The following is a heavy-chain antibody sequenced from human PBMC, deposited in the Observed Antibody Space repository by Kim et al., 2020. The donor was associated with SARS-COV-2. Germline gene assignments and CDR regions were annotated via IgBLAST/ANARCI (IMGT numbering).Heavy chain of an antibody. CDR2: ISWDGGST. Sequence: GGSLRLSCAASGFNFDDFSMHWVRQAPGKGLEWVSLISWDGGSTYYADSVRGRFTISRDNGKNSLYLHMNSLRSEDTALYYCTRSGWLYDYGMDVWGQGTTVTVSS. J-gene: IGHJ6*02. CDR3: TRSGWLYDYGMDV. D-gene: IGHD6-19*01. CDR1: GFNFDDFS. V-gene: IGHV3-43*01.